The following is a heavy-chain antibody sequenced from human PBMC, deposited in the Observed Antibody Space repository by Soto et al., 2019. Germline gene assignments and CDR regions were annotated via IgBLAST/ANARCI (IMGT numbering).Heavy chain of an antibody. V-gene: IGHV3-15*01. CDR3: TTENRLRYFDWLLWHY. CDR1: GFTFSNAW. D-gene: IGHD3-9*01. CDR2: IKGKPDGGTA. J-gene: IGHJ4*02. Sequence: GGSLRLSCAASGFTFSNAWMSWVRQARGKGLEWVGRIKGKPDGGTADYAAPVKGRFTISRDDSKNTLYLQMNSLKTEDTAVYYCTTENRLRYFDWLLWHYWGQGTLVTVSS.